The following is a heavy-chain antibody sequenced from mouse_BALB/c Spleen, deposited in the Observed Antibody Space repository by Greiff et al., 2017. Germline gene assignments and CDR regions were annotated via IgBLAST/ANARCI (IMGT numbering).Heavy chain of an antibody. CDR1: GYTFSSYW. CDR3: ARFGNYPYAMDY. CDR2: ILPGSGST. D-gene: IGHD2-1*01. Sequence: VMLVESGAELMKPGASVKISCKATGYTFSSYWIEWVKQRPGHGLEWIGEILPGSGSTNYNEKFKGKATFTADTSSNTAYMQLSSLTSEDSAVYYCARFGNYPYAMDYWGQGTSVTVSS. J-gene: IGHJ4*01. V-gene: IGHV1-9*01.